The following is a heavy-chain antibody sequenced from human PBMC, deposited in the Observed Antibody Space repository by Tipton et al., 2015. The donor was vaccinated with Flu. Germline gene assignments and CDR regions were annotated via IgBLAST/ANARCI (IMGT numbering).Heavy chain of an antibody. D-gene: IGHD6-6*01. CDR2: INYSGT. V-gene: IGHV4-59*01. CDR3: ASGYSSSPPLDS. Sequence: TLSLTCNVSGGSISSYYWSWVRQPPGKGLEWIGYINYSGTNYNPSLKSRVTISVDTAKNQFSLKLSSVTAADTAVYYCASGYSSSPPLDSWGQGTLVTVSS. J-gene: IGHJ4*02. CDR1: GGSISSYY.